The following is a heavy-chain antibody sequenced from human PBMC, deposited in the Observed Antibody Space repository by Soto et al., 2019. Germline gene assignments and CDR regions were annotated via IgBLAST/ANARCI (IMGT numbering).Heavy chain of an antibody. J-gene: IGHJ4*02. Sequence: PGGSLRLSCAASGCTFSNAWMSWVRQAPGKGLEWVGRIKSKTDGGTTDYAAPVKGRFTISRDDSKNTLYLQMNSLKTEDTAVYYCTTCAGYEDEDYWGQGTLVTVSS. V-gene: IGHV3-15*01. D-gene: IGHD3-3*01. CDR1: GCTFSNAW. CDR3: TTCAGYEDEDY. CDR2: IKSKTDGGTT.